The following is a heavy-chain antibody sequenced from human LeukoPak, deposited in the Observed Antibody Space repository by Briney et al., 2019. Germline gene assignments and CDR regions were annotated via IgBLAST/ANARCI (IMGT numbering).Heavy chain of an antibody. CDR2: ISSSSSTI. Sequence: GSLRLSCAASGFTFSSYSMNWVRQAPGKGLEWVSYISSSSSTIYYADSVKGRFTISRDNAKNTLYLQMNSLRVEDTAVYYCVRRGSGYSLDYWGQGTLVTVSS. CDR3: VRRGSGYSLDY. J-gene: IGHJ4*02. D-gene: IGHD5-18*01. V-gene: IGHV3-48*04. CDR1: GFTFSSYS.